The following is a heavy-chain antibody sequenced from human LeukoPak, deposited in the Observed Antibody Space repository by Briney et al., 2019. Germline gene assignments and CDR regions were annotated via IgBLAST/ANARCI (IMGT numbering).Heavy chain of an antibody. J-gene: IGHJ5*02. CDR2: INTNTGNP. D-gene: IGHD6-19*01. CDR1: GYTFTSYA. V-gene: IGHV7-4-1*02. Sequence: ASVKVSCKASGYTFTSYAMNWVRQAPGQGLEWMGWINTNTGNPTYAQGFTGRFVISLDTSVSTAYLQISSLKAEDTAVYYCAREASGWYSDWFDPWGQGTLVTVSS. CDR3: AREASGWYSDWFDP.